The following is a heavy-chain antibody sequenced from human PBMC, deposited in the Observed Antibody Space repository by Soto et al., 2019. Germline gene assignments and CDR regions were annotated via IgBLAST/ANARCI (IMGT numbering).Heavy chain of an antibody. Sequence: LSLTCTVSVGSLSSGRYYWSWIRQHPEQGMEWIGYIYYTGNTYYNASLKSRVTRSVDTSNNQFSLKLSSVTAADTAVYYCARVGMGSSDAFDIWGQGTTVTVSS. D-gene: IGHD6-6*01. CDR1: VGSLSSGRYY. CDR2: IYYTGNT. CDR3: ARVGMGSSDAFDI. V-gene: IGHV4-31*03. J-gene: IGHJ3*02.